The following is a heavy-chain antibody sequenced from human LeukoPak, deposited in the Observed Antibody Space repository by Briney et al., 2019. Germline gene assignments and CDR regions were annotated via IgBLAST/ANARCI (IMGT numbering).Heavy chain of an antibody. Sequence: SETLPLTCTVSGGSISSSSYYWGWIRQPPGKGLEWIGSIYYSGSTYYNPSLKSRVTISVDTSKNQFSLKLSSVTAADTAVYYCARTNYSSSWYDLSWYYYYYMDVWGKGTTVTVSS. D-gene: IGHD6-13*01. J-gene: IGHJ6*03. CDR2: IYYSGST. CDR3: ARTNYSSSWYDLSWYYYYYMDV. V-gene: IGHV4-39*01. CDR1: GGSISSSSYY.